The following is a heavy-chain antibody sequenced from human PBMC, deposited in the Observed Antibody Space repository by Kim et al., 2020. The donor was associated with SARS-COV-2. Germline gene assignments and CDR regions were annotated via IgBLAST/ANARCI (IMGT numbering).Heavy chain of an antibody. V-gene: IGHV3-7*01. D-gene: IGHD3-9*01. CDR3: AKDQLRYDEWGEYYSYYGMDV. J-gene: IGHJ6*02. CDR2: IKEDGSEK. CDR1: GFTFSSYL. Sequence: GGSLRLSCEVSGFTFSSYLMTWVRQAPGKGLEWVATIKEDGSEKYYVDSVKGRFTVSRDNTKNTLYLQMNSLTGEDTAVYYCAKDQLRYDEWGEYYSYYGMDVWGQGTTVTVSS.